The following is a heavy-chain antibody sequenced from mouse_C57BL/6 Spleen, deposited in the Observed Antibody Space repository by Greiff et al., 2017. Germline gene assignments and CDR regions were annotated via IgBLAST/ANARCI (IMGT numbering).Heavy chain of an antibody. V-gene: IGHV10-1*01. CDR1: GFSFNTYA. CDR2: IRSKSNNYAT. CDR3: VRHGLGSYWYFDV. J-gene: IGHJ1*03. Sequence: EVQLQESGGGLVQPKGSLKLSCAASGFSFNTYAMNWVRQAPGKGLEWVARIRSKSNNYATYYADSVKDRFTISRDDSESMLYLQMNNLKTEDTAMYYCVRHGLGSYWYFDVWGTGTTVTVSS.